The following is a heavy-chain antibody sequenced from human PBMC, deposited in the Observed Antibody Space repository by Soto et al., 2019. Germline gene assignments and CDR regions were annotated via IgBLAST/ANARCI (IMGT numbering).Heavy chain of an antibody. V-gene: IGHV3-66*01. D-gene: IGHD3-3*01. CDR2: IYSGGST. Sequence: EVQLVESGGGLVQPGGSLRLSCAASGFTVSSNYMSWVRQAPGKGPEWVSVIYSGGSTYYADSVKGRFTISRDNSKNTLYLQMNSLRAEDTAVYYCAREPYYDFWSGPGDFDYWGQGTLVTVSS. J-gene: IGHJ4*02. CDR1: GFTVSSNY. CDR3: AREPYYDFWSGPGDFDY.